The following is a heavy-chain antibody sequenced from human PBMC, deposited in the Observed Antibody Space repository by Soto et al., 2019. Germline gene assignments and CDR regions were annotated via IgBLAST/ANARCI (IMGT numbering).Heavy chain of an antibody. CDR1: GGPFSNDI. CDR3: ARDSPSGSTFSGYDAIDY. Sequence: QVQLVQSGAEVKKPGSSVKVSCKASGGPFSNDIITWVRQAPGQGLEWMGRIIPLLNIANYAQKFQGRVTITADRSTGTAYMELTSLRSEDTAVYYCARDSPSGSTFSGYDAIDYWGQGTLVTVSS. V-gene: IGHV1-69*08. J-gene: IGHJ4*02. D-gene: IGHD5-12*01. CDR2: IIPLLNIA.